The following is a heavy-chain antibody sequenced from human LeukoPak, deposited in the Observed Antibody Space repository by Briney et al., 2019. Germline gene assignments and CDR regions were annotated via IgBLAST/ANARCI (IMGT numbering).Heavy chain of an antibody. CDR1: GFTFSSYS. Sequence: GGSLRLSCAASGFTFSSYSMNWVRQAPGKGLGWVSSISSSSSYIYYADSVKGRFTISRDNAKNSLYLQMNSLRAEDTAVYYCARGSGYYGSGSSDDAFDIWGQGTMVTVSS. CDR2: ISSSSSYI. J-gene: IGHJ3*02. D-gene: IGHD3-10*01. CDR3: ARGSGYYGSGSSDDAFDI. V-gene: IGHV3-21*04.